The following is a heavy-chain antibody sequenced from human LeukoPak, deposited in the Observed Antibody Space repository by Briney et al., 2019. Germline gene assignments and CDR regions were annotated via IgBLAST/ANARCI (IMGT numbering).Heavy chain of an antibody. CDR2: ISYDGSNK. CDR1: GFALSSYG. J-gene: IGHJ4*02. CDR3: AKAGSRGNFDY. Sequence: GGSLRLSCAASGFALSSYGMHWARQAPGMGLEWVAVISYDGSNKYYADSVKGRFTISRDNSKNTLYLQMNSLRAEDTAVYYCAKAGSRGNFDYWGQGTLVTVSS. V-gene: IGHV3-30*18.